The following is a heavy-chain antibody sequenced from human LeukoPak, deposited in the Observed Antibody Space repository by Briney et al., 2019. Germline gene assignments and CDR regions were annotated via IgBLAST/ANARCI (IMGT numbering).Heavy chain of an antibody. CDR2: ISYDANDK. V-gene: IGHV3-30*04. CDR3: ARGDRVIFGVVLSLDY. CDR1: GFTFSNYA. J-gene: IGHJ4*02. Sequence: GGSLRLSCAASGFTFSNYAMHWVRQAPGKGLEWVAVISYDANDKYYADSVKGRFTISRDNSKNTLYLQMNSLRAEDTAVYYCARGDRVIFGVVLSLDYWGQGTLVTVSS. D-gene: IGHD3-3*01.